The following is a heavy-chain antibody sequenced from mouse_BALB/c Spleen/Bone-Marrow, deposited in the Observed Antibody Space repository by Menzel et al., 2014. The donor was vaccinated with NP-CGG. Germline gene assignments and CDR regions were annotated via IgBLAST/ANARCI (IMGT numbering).Heavy chain of an antibody. D-gene: IGHD1-1*01. CDR2: IYPGDGDT. CDR1: GYAFSSSW. CDR3: ARSYYGSSYYFDY. V-gene: IGHV1-82*01. Sequence: VQLQQSGPELVKPGASVEISCKASGYAFSSSWMNWVKQRPGQGLEWIGRIYPGDGDTNYNGKFKGKATLTADKSSSTAYMQLSSLTSVDSAVYFCARSYYGSSYYFDYWGQGTTLTVSS. J-gene: IGHJ2*01.